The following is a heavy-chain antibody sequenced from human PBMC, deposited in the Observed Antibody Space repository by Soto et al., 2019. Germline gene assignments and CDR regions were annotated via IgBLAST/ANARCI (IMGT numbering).Heavy chain of an antibody. J-gene: IGHJ6*02. Sequence: QVQLVESGGGLVKPGGSLRLSCAASGFSISGYYMSWIRQAPGKGLEWISYMSGTTSAIYYAESVKGRFTISRDNAKNSLYLQMNSLRAEDTAVYYCARATDFWSHMDVWGQGTTVTVSS. V-gene: IGHV3-11*01. CDR3: ARATDFWSHMDV. CDR1: GFSISGYY. CDR2: MSGTTSAI. D-gene: IGHD3-3*01.